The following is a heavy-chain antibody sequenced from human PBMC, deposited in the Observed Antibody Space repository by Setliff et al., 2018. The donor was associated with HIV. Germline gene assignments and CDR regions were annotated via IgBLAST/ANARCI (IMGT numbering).Heavy chain of an antibody. CDR3: ARVFPHPYGNSWFDT. Sequence: SETLSLTCTVSGGSISSSSYYWGWIRQPPGKGLEWIGSIYYSGSTYYNPSLKSRVTISVDTSKNQFSLKLSSVTAADTAVYYCARVFPHPYGNSWFDTWGQGILVTVSS. CDR1: GGSISSSSYY. D-gene: IGHD3-16*01. CDR2: IYYSGST. V-gene: IGHV4-39*01. J-gene: IGHJ5*02.